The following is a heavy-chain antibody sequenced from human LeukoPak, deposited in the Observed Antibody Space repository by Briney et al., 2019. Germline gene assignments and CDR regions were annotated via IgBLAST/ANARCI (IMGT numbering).Heavy chain of an antibody. J-gene: IGHJ5*02. CDR2: IWSSGST. CDR3: ARDVSSMFPNWFDP. V-gene: IGHV4-31*03. D-gene: IGHD6-6*01. CDR1: GDSISSRTYY. Sequence: SQTLSLTCSVSGDSISSRTYYWTWIRQHPEKGLEWIGYIWSSGSTNYNPALKSRVTISVDTSKNQFSLKLTSVTAADTAIYYCARDVSSMFPNWFDPWGQGILVIVSS.